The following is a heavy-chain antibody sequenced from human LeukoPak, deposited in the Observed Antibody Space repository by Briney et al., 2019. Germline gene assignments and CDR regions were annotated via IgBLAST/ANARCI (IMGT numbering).Heavy chain of an antibody. CDR3: ARRDGSGWYSDWFDP. CDR2: IYPGDSDT. CDR1: GYSFTSYW. Sequence: GESLKISCKGSGYSFTSYWIGWVRQMPGKGLEWMGIIYPGDSDTRYSPSFQGQVTISADKSISTAYLQWSSLKASDTAMYYCARRDGSGWYSDWFDPWGQGTLVTVSS. V-gene: IGHV5-51*01. J-gene: IGHJ5*02. D-gene: IGHD6-19*01.